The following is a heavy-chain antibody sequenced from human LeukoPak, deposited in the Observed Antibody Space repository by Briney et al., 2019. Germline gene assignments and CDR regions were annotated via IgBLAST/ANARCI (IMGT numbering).Heavy chain of an antibody. D-gene: IGHD4-17*01. CDR3: AKLGSTTDYFDY. Sequence: GGSLRLSCAASGFTFSSYGMHWVRQAPGKGLEWVAVISYDGSNKYYADSVKGRFTISRDNSKNTLYLQMNSLRAEDTAVYYCAKLGSTTDYFDYWGQGTLVTVSS. CDR2: ISYDGSNK. V-gene: IGHV3-30*18. CDR1: GFTFSSYG. J-gene: IGHJ4*02.